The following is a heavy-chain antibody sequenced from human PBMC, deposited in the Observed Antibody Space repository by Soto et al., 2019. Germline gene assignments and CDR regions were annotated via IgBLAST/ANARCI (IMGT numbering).Heavy chain of an antibody. Sequence: EVQLVESGGGLVKPGGSLRLSCAASGFTFSNTWMNWVRQAPGKGLEWVGRIKSKIDGGTTDYAAPLKGTFTISRDDSKNTLYLQMDRLNTEDTAVYYCTTHYGDNVHFHHWGQGTLVTVSS. CDR1: GFTFSNTW. V-gene: IGHV3-15*01. J-gene: IGHJ1*01. CDR2: IKSKIDGGTT. D-gene: IGHD4-17*01. CDR3: TTHYGDNVHFHH.